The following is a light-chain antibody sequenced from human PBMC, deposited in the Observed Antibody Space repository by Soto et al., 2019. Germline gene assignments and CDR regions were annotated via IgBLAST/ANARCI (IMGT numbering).Light chain of an antibody. J-gene: IGKJ4*01. CDR1: QTVFYIFNNNNC. V-gene: IGKV4-1*01. Sequence: DIVVTQSPDSLAVSLGERATINCTSSQTVFYIFNNNNCLAWYQQKSGQPPEPLIKWASTREFGVPDRFSGSGSGTHFTLTISSLQAEDVAVYYCQQYYSTPLTFGGGTKVEIK. CDR3: QQYYSTPLT. CDR2: WAS.